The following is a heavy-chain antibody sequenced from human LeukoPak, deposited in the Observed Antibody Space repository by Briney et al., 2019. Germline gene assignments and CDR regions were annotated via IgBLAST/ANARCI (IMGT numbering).Heavy chain of an antibody. CDR3: ARGSPHTAMAHDY. V-gene: IGHV1-8*01. CDR2: MNPNSGNT. J-gene: IGHJ4*02. Sequence: SXYTXTSYXINWVRQATGQGLEWMGWMNPNSGNTGYAQKFQGRVTMTRNTSISTAYMELSSLRSEDTAVYYCARGSPHTAMAHDYWGQGTLVTVSS. CDR1: XYTXTSYX. D-gene: IGHD5-18*01.